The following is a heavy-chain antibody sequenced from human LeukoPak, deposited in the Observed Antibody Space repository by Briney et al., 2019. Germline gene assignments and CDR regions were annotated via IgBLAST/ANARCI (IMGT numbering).Heavy chain of an antibody. D-gene: IGHD3-22*01. CDR3: ARVHYDSSGYSVFDY. V-gene: IGHV1-18*01. J-gene: IGHJ4*02. CDR2: ISAYNGNT. CDR1: GYTFTSYG. Sequence: ASVKVSCKASGYTFTSYGISWVRQAPGQGLEWMGWISAYNGNTNYAQKLQGRVTMTTDTSTSTAYMEVRSLRSEDTAVYYCARVHYDSSGYSVFDYWGQGTLVTVSS.